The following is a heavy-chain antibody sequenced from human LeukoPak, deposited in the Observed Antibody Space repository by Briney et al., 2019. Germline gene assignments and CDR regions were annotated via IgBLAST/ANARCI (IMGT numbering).Heavy chain of an antibody. V-gene: IGHV1-8*01. CDR1: GYSFNDYD. Sequence: GASVKISCKASGYSFNDYDINWVRQATGQGLEWMGWMNPNAGITDYAQKFQGRVTMTRDTSISTAYMELSGLRSEDTAIYYCAGGWEPYDYWFDPWGQGTLVTVSS. CDR3: AGGWEPYDYWFDP. D-gene: IGHD5-12*01. J-gene: IGHJ5*02. CDR2: MNPNAGIT.